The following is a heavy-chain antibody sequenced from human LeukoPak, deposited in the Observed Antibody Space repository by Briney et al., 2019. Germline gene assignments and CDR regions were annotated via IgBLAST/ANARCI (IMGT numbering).Heavy chain of an antibody. CDR1: GGSFSGYY. CDR2: INHSGST. V-gene: IGHV4-34*01. D-gene: IGHD1-1*01. CDR3: ARGYRRGYYYMDV. Sequence: SETLSLTCAVYGGSFSGYYWSWIRQPPGKGLEWIGEINHSGSTNYNPSLKSRVTISVDTSKNQFSLKLSSATAADTAVYYCARGYRRGYYYMDVSRKGTTVTVSS. J-gene: IGHJ6*03.